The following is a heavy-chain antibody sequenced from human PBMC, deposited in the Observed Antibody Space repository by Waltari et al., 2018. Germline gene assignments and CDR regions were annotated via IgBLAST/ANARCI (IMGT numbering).Heavy chain of an antibody. Sequence: EVQLVESGGGLIQPGGSLRLSCAASGFTVSSNYMSWVRQAPGKGLEGVSFIYSGCSTYYADSVKGRFTISRDNSKNTLYLQMNSLRAEDTAVYYCARGGDGYSYGHYYFDYWGQGTLVTVSS. CDR3: ARGGDGYSYGHYYFDY. J-gene: IGHJ4*02. CDR1: GFTVSSNY. D-gene: IGHD5-18*01. CDR2: IYSGCST. V-gene: IGHV3-53*01.